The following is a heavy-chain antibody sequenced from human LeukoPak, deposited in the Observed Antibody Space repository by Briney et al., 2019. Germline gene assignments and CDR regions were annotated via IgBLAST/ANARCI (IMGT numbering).Heavy chain of an antibody. CDR3: ASPGGDYYYYMDV. CDR1: GFTFSSYA. Sequence: GGSLRLSCAASGFTFSSYAMSWVRQAPGKGLEWVSGISGSGGSTYYADSVKGRFTISRDNSKNTLYLQMNSLRAEDTAVYYCASPGGDYYYYMDVWGKGTTVTVSS. J-gene: IGHJ6*03. V-gene: IGHV3-23*01. CDR2: ISGSGGST.